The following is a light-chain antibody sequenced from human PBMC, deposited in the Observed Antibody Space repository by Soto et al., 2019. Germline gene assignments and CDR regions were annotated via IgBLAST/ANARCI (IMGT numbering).Light chain of an antibody. CDR2: GAS. CDR3: QQYSSSPYT. Sequence: EIVLTQSPGTLSLSPGERATLSCRASQSVSSSYLAWYQQKPGQAPRLLIYGASSRATGIPDRFSGSGSGTDFTLTSSRLEPEDFALYYCQQYSSSPYTFGQGTKLEIK. V-gene: IGKV3-20*01. CDR1: QSVSSSY. J-gene: IGKJ2*01.